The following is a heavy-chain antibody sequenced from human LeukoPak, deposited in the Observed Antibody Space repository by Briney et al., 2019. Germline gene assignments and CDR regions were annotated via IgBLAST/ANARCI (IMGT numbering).Heavy chain of an antibody. CDR2: ISSSSSTI. Sequence: PGGSLRLSCAASGFTFSSYSMNWVRQAPGKGLEWVSYISSSSSTIYYADSVKGRFTISRDNAKNSLDLQMNSLRDEDTAVYYCAREGEYYDILTGYYGFDYWGQGTLVTVSS. CDR3: AREGEYYDILTGYYGFDY. V-gene: IGHV3-48*02. D-gene: IGHD3-9*01. CDR1: GFTFSSYS. J-gene: IGHJ4*02.